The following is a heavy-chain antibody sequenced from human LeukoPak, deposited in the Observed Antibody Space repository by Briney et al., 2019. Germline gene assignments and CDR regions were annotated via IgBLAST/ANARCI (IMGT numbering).Heavy chain of an antibody. D-gene: IGHD6-25*01. V-gene: IGHV4-39*01. CDR3: ASSPSRLFDY. J-gene: IGHJ4*02. CDR2: IYYSGST. CDR1: GGSISSSNYY. Sequence: SETLSLTCTVSGGSISSSNYYWGWIRQPPGKGLEWIGNIYYSGSTYYNPSFKSRLTISVDTSKNQFSLKLSSVTAADTAVYYCASSPSRLFDYWGQGTLVTVSS.